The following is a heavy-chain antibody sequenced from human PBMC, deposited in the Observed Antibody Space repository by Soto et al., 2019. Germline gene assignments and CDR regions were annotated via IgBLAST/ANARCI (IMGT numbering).Heavy chain of an antibody. V-gene: IGHV3-7*01. J-gene: IGHJ4*02. CDR3: ARGRGATDLYYFDY. CDR2: IKQDGSEK. Sequence: PGGSLRLSCAASGFTFSSYWMSWVRQAPGKGLEWVANIKQDGSEKYYADSVKGRFTISRDNAKKSLYLQMNSLRAEETAIYYCARGRGATDLYYFDYWGQGTLVTVSS. CDR1: GFTFSSYW. D-gene: IGHD3-10*01.